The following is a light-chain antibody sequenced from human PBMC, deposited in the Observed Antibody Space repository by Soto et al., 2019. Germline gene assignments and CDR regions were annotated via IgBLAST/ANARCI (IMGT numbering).Light chain of an antibody. CDR3: QEYNSAPLT. J-gene: IGKJ4*01. CDR2: ATS. V-gene: IGKV1-27*01. Sequence: DVQMTQSPSSLSAFVGDRVTITCRASQGIAPYLAWFQQKPGKVPKLLIYATSTLQSGVPSRFSGSGSGPDFTLTISSLQPEDVGTYYCQEYNSAPLTFGGGTKVEIK. CDR1: QGIAPY.